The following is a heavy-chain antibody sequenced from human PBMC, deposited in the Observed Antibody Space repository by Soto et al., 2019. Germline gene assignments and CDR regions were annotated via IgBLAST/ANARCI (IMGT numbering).Heavy chain of an antibody. CDR2: IYNSGST. J-gene: IGHJ4*02. V-gene: IGHV4-4*02. Sequence: SETLSLTCAVSGGSISSSNWWSWVRQPPGKGLEWIGEIYNSGSTNYNPSLKSRVTISVDKSKNQFSLKLSFVTAADTAVYYCAGSPEYSSASGGGEFDYWGQGTLVTVSS. CDR1: GGSISSSNW. CDR3: AGSPEYSSASGGGEFDY. D-gene: IGHD6-6*01.